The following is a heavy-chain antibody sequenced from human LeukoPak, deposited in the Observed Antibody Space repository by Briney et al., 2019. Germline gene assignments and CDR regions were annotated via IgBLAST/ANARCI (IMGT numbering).Heavy chain of an antibody. Sequence: PSETLSLTCTVSGGSISSYYWSWIRQPPGKGLEWIGYIYYSGSTNYNPSLKSRVTISVDTSKNQFSLKLSSVTAADTAVYYCARGGPWYYYDSSGYYHWFDPWGQGTLVTVSS. V-gene: IGHV4-59*12. CDR2: IYYSGST. CDR1: GGSISSYY. D-gene: IGHD3-22*01. J-gene: IGHJ5*02. CDR3: ARGGPWYYYDSSGYYHWFDP.